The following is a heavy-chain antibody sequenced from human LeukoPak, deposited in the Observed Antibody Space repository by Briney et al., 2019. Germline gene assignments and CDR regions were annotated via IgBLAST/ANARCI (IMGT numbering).Heavy chain of an antibody. Sequence: GGSLRLSCAAPGFTFSSYSMNWVRQAPGKGLEWVACVSSNVNKMYYAESVRGRFTVSRDNAGNSLSLQMDSLRAEDTAVYYCTRELLSLHQGLDSWGQGTLVTVSS. CDR2: VSSNVNKM. V-gene: IGHV3-21*06. D-gene: IGHD2/OR15-2a*01. CDR1: GFTFSSYS. CDR3: TRELLSLHQGLDS. J-gene: IGHJ5*01.